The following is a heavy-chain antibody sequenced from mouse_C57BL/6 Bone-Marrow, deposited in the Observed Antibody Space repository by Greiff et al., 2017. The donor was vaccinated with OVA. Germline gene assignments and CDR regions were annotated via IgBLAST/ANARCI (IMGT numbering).Heavy chain of an antibody. CDR2: IRLKSDNYAT. V-gene: IGHV6-3*01. CDR3: TGGDGSSSFAY. J-gene: IGHJ3*01. Sequence: EVQVVESGGGLVQPGGSMKLSCVASGFTFSNYWMNWVRQSPEKGLEWVAQIRLKSDNYATHYAESVKGRFTISRDDSKSSVYLQMNNLRAEDTGIYYCTGGDGSSSFAYWGQGTLVTVSA. CDR1: GFTFSNYW. D-gene: IGHD1-1*01.